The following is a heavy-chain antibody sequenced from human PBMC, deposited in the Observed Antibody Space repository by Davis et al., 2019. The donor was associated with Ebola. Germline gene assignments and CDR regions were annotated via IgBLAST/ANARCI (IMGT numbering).Heavy chain of an antibody. CDR1: GYNFNSYW. CDR2: IYPGDSDS. CDR3: ARQGSRSSLEF. V-gene: IGHV5-51*01. D-gene: IGHD6-6*01. J-gene: IGHJ4*02. Sequence: GESLKISCQGSGYNFNSYWIDWVRQMPGKGLEWMGTIYPGDSDSIYSPSFQGQVIFSVDKSISAAYLQWSSLKASDTAMYYCARQGSRSSLEFWGQGTLVTVSS.